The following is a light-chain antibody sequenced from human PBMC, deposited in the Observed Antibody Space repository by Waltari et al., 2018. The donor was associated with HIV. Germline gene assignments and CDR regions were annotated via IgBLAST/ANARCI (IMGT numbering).Light chain of an antibody. J-gene: IGLJ1*01. CDR2: DVY. Sequence: KVPKLLIYDVYNRPSRISNRFSGSKSGNTAFLTISGLRAEDEADYYWASFTSGRLNVFGSGTKVTVL. V-gene: IGLV2-14*03. CDR3: ASFTSGRLNV.